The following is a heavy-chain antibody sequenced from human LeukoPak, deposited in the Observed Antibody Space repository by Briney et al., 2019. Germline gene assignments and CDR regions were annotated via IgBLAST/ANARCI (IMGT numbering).Heavy chain of an antibody. V-gene: IGHV4-59*01. Sequence: SETLSLTCTVSGGSISSYYWSWIRQPPGKGLEWIGYIYYSGSTNYNPSLKSRVTISVDTSKNQFSLKLSSVTAADTAVYYCARHDYGGLDYWGQGTLVTVSS. J-gene: IGHJ4*02. D-gene: IGHD4-23*01. CDR2: IYYSGST. CDR1: GGSISSYY. CDR3: ARHDYGGLDY.